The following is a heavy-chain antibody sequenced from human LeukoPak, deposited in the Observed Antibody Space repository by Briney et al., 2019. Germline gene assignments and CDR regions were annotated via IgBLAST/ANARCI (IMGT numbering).Heavy chain of an antibody. D-gene: IGHD1-7*01. J-gene: IGHJ6*03. CDR1: GGSISSYY. V-gene: IGHV4-59*01. CDR3: ARGSGTTGYYYYMDV. Sequence: SETLSLTCTVSGGSISSYYWSWLRQPPGKGLEWIGYIYYSGSTNYNPSLKSRVTISVDTSKNQFSLKLSSVTAADTAVYYCARGSGTTGYYYYMDVWGKGTTVTVSS. CDR2: IYYSGST.